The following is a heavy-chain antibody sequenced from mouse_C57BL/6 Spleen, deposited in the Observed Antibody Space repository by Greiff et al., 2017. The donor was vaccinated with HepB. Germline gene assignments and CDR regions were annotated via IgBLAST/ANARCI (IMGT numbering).Heavy chain of an antibody. CDR3: ARVSGGDPAWFAY. J-gene: IGHJ3*01. CDR2: IDPSDSYT. Sequence: QVQLQQPGAELVMPGASVKLSCKASGYTFTSYWMHWVKQRPGRGLEWIGEIDPSDSYTNYNQKFKGKATLTVDKSSSTAYMQLSSLTSEDSAVYYCARVSGGDPAWFAYWGQGTLVTVSA. V-gene: IGHV1-69*01. CDR1: GYTFTSYW.